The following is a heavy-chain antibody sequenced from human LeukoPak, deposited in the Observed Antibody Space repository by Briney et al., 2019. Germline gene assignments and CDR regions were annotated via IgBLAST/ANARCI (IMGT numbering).Heavy chain of an antibody. CDR1: GFTFSSYA. CDR3: ARDGIYDSSGYYHY. Sequence: GSLRLSCAASGFTFSSYAMHWVRQAPGKGLEWVAVISYDGSNKYYADSVKGRFTISRDNSKNTLYLQMNSLRAEDTAVYYCARDGIYDSSGYYHYWGQGTLVTVSS. D-gene: IGHD3-22*01. CDR2: ISYDGSNK. J-gene: IGHJ4*02. V-gene: IGHV3-30*04.